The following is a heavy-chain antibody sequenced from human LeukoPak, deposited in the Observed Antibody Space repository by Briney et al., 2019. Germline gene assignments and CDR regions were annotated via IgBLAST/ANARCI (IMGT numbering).Heavy chain of an antibody. V-gene: IGHV3-7*01. J-gene: IGHJ4*02. CDR2: TNQDGSEE. Sequence: PGGSLRLSCAASGFTFSAYSMNWVRQAPGKGLEWVANTNQDGSEEYYADSVKGRFTISRDNAKNSLYLQMNGLRAEDTAVYYCAKQLSSNASWGQGTLVTVSS. CDR1: GFTFSAYS. D-gene: IGHD5-18*01. CDR3: AKQLSSNAS.